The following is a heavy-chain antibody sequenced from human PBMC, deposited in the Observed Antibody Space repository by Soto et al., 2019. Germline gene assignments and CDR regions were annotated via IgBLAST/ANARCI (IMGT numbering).Heavy chain of an antibody. Sequence: QVQLVQSGAEVKKSGSSVKVSCKASGGTFSSYAISWVRQAPGQGLEWMGGIIPIFGTANYAQKFQGRVTITADESTSTAYMELSSLRSEDTAVYYCARNALTIFGVVIPFYYYYGMDVWGQGTTVTVSS. V-gene: IGHV1-69*01. CDR2: IIPIFGTA. J-gene: IGHJ6*02. D-gene: IGHD3-3*01. CDR1: GGTFSSYA. CDR3: ARNALTIFGVVIPFYYYYGMDV.